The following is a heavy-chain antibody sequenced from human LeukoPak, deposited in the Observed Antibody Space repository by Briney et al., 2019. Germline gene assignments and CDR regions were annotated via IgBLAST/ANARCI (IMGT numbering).Heavy chain of an antibody. V-gene: IGHV4-59*12. CDR3: ARVGWGYCSGGSCYSDY. D-gene: IGHD2-15*01. J-gene: IGHJ4*02. Sequence: SETLSLTCTVSGGSISSYYWSWIRQPPGKGLEWIGYIYYSGSTNYNPSLKSRVTISVDTSKNQFSLKLSSVTAADTAVYYCARVGWGYCSGGSCYSDYWGQGTLVTVSS. CDR1: GGSISSYY. CDR2: IYYSGST.